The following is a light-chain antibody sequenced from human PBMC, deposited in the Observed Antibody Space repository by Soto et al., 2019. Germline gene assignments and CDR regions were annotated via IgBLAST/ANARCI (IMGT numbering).Light chain of an antibody. J-gene: IGKJ1*01. Sequence: EIVMTQSPATLSVSPGERATLSCRASQSVSSNLACYQQKPGQATRLLIYGASTRATGIPARFSGSGSGTEFTLTISSLQSEDFAVYYCQQYNNWLRTFGQGTKVEIK. CDR2: GAS. CDR1: QSVSSN. V-gene: IGKV3-15*01. CDR3: QQYNNWLRT.